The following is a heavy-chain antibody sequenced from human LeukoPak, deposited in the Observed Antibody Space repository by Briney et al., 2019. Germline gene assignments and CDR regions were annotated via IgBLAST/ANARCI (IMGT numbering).Heavy chain of an antibody. CDR3: ARRSVPFYFDISGYDY. Sequence: SETLSLTCTVSGVSISSGDYYWSWIRQPPGKGLEWIGYIYYSGSTSYNPSLKRRLSMAVDTSKNQFSLNLSSVTAADTAVYYCARRSVPFYFDISGYDYWGQGTLVTASS. CDR2: IYYSGST. J-gene: IGHJ4*02. D-gene: IGHD3-22*01. CDR1: GVSISSGDYY. V-gene: IGHV4-30-4*01.